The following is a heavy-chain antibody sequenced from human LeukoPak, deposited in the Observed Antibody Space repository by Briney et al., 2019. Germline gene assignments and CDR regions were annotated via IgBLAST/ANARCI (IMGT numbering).Heavy chain of an antibody. J-gene: IGHJ4*02. D-gene: IGHD6-13*01. CDR3: ARFTGYSSSWYDY. V-gene: IGHV1-69*05. Sequence: GSSVKVSCKASGGTFSSYAISWVRQAPGQGLEWMGGITPIFDTAKYAQKFQGRVTMTRDTSTSTVYMELSSLRSEDTAVYYCARFTGYSSSWYDYWGQGTLVTVSS. CDR2: ITPIFDTA. CDR1: GGTFSSYA.